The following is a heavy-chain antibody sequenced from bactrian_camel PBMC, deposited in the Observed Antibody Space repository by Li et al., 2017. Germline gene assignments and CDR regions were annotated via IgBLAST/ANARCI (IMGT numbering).Heavy chain of an antibody. J-gene: IGHJ4*01. CDR2: IDSDGNDAST. CDR3: TVSTHRLVFVY. Sequence: HVQLVESGGGSVQAGGSLRLSCAASGATYSSYCMAWFRQAPGKQREGVAAIDSDGNDASTKYADSVKGRFTISRDNAKNTVYLQMNSLKSEDTARYYCTVSTHRLVFVYWGQGTQVTVS. D-gene: IGHD4*01. CDR1: GATYSSYC. V-gene: IGHV3S53*01.